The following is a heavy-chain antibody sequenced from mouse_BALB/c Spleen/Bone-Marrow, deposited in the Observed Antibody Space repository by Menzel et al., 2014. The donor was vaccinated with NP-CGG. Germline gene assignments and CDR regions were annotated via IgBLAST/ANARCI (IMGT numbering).Heavy chain of an antibody. J-gene: IGHJ4*01. V-gene: IGHV14-3*02. D-gene: IGHD2-4*01. CDR3: AGFGITKEKGYYYAMDY. Sequence: EVQLQQSGAELVKPGASVKLSCTASGFNIKDTYMHWVKQRPEQGLEWIGRIDPANGNTKYDPKFQGKATVTADTSSNTAYLQLSSLTSEDTAVYYCAGFGITKEKGYYYAMDYWGQGTSVTVSS. CDR2: IDPANGNT. CDR1: GFNIKDTY.